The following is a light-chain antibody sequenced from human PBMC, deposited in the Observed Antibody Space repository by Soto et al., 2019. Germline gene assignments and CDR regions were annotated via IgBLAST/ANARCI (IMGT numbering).Light chain of an antibody. CDR2: EVS. J-gene: IGLJ1*01. V-gene: IGLV2-14*01. Sequence: QSALTQPASVSGSPGQSITISYTGTSSDVGVYNYVSWYQQHPGKAPKLMIYEVSNRPSGISNRFSGSKSGNTASLTISGLQAEDEADYYCCSYTSSTTYVFGTDSTYVFGTGTKLTVL. CDR3: CSYTSSTTYVFGTDSTYV. CDR1: SSDVGVYNY.